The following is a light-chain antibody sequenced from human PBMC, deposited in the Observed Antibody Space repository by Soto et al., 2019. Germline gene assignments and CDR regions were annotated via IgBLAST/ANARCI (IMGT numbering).Light chain of an antibody. CDR3: QQSYRTPRT. J-gene: IGKJ3*01. Sequence: DIQMTQSPSSLSASVGDRVTITCRASQSISSYLNWYQQKPGKAPKLLIYAASSLQSGVPSRFSGSGSGTDFTLTISSLQPEDFATYYCQQSYRTPRTFGPGTKVDSK. CDR2: AAS. CDR1: QSISSY. V-gene: IGKV1-39*01.